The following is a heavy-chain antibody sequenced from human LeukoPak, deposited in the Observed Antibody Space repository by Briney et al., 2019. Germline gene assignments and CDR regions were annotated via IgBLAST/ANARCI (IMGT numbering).Heavy chain of an antibody. CDR3: ARDLRHCSSGSCYPRNWFDP. Sequence: SETLSLTCTVSGGSISSYYWSWIRQPAGKGLEWIGRIYTSGSTNYNPSLKSRVTMSVDTSKNQFSLKLSSVTAADTAVYYCARDLRHCSSGSCYPRNWFDPWGQGTLVTVSS. CDR2: IYTSGST. D-gene: IGHD2-15*01. CDR1: GGSISSYY. J-gene: IGHJ5*02. V-gene: IGHV4-4*07.